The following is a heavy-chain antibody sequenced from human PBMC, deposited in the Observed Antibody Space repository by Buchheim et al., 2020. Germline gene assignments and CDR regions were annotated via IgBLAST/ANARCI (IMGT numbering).Heavy chain of an antibody. Sequence: QVTLRESGPALVKPTQTLTLTCTFSGFSLSTSGMCVSWIRQPPGKALEWLARIDWDDDKYYSTSLKTRLTISMDTSKNQVVLTMTNMDPVDTATYYCARSQKDYSNYYYYGMDVWGQGTT. D-gene: IGHD4-11*01. CDR1: GFSLSTSGMC. J-gene: IGHJ6*02. CDR3: ARSQKDYSNYYYYGMDV. V-gene: IGHV2-70*15. CDR2: IDWDDDK.